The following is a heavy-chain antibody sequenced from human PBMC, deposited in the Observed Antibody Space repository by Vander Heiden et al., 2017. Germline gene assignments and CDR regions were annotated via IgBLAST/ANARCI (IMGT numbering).Heavy chain of an antibody. CDR2: ISSSSSTI. Sequence: EVQLVESGGGLVQPGGSLRLSCAASGFTFSSYSMNWVRQAPGKGLEWVSYISSSSSTIYYADSVKGRVTISRDNAKNSLYLQMNSLRDEDTAVYYCAGGVRGVIIIRGQGTLVTVSS. CDR3: AGGVRGVIII. CDR1: GFTFSSYS. J-gene: IGHJ4*02. V-gene: IGHV3-48*02. D-gene: IGHD3-10*01.